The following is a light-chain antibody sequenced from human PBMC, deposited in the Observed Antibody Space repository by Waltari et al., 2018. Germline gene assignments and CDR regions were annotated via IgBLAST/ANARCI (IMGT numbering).Light chain of an antibody. CDR1: QNVSSK. J-gene: IGKJ5*01. CDR2: GAS. Sequence: ETVMTQSPASLSVSPGEGAILSCRASQNVSSKLAWYQQKPGQAPRLLIFGASTRATGIPARFSGSGSGTEFTLTISSLQSEDLAVYYCQQYNNWPPITFGQGTRLEIK. CDR3: QQYNNWPPIT. V-gene: IGKV3-15*01.